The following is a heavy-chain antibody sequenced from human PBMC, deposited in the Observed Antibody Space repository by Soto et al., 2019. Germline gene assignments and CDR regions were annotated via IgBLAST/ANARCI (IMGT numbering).Heavy chain of an antibody. J-gene: IGHJ4*02. Sequence: QVQLAQSGAEERKPGASVKVSCEATGYTFTAYAMHWVRQAPGQRLEWMGWINPANGNTKYSQKFQGRLTITSDTPANTVYMELNSLTSEHTAMYYCTRSAISPYGGLIGPFDYWGQGNLVTVSS. CDR3: TRSAISPYGGLIGPFDY. CDR2: INPANGNT. D-gene: IGHD3-16*02. V-gene: IGHV1-3*05. CDR1: GYTFTAYA.